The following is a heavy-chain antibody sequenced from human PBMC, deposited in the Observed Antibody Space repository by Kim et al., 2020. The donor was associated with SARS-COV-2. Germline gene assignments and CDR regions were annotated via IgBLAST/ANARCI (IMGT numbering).Heavy chain of an antibody. D-gene: IGHD4-4*01. V-gene: IGHV3-23*01. J-gene: IGHJ3*02. CDR3: AKDLRGYSIGPYDAFDI. Sequence: VKGRFTISRDNSKNTLYLQMNSLRAEDTAVYYCAKDLRGYSIGPYDAFDIWGQGTMVTVSS.